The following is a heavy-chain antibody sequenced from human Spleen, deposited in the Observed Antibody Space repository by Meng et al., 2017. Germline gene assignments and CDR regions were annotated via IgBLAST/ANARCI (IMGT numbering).Heavy chain of an antibody. CDR2: TYYRSKWFN. V-gene: IGHV6-1*01. CDR1: GDSVASISAA. J-gene: IGHJ4*02. Sequence: QVQVQQPGPGPVTPSQPLSRTGARSGDSVASISAAWNWIRQSPWRGLEWLGRTYYRSKWFNDYALSVKSRVTVNPDTSKNQFSLQLNSVTPEDTAVYYCARGDGYIIDYWGQGTLVTVSS. D-gene: IGHD5-24*01. CDR3: ARGDGYIIDY.